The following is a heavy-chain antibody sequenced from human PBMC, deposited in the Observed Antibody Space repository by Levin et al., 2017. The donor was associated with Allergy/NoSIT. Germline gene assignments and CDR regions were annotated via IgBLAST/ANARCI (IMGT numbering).Heavy chain of an antibody. J-gene: IGHJ4*02. CDR2: MNPNSGNT. CDR1: GYTFTSYD. Sequence: PSASVKVSCKASGYTFTSYDINWVRQATGQGLEWMGWMNPNSGNTGYAQKFQGRVTMTRNTSISTAYMELSSLRSEDTAVYYCARGRGKWSSNNFDYWGQGTLVTVSS. D-gene: IGHD2-15*01. V-gene: IGHV1-8*01. CDR3: ARGRGKWSSNNFDY.